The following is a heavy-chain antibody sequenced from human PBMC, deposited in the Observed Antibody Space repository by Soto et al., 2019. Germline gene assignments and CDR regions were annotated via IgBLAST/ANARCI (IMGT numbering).Heavy chain of an antibody. D-gene: IGHD3-22*01. CDR2: IDPSDSYT. J-gene: IGHJ4*02. Sequence: GASLKISCKGSGYSFTSYWISWVRQMPGKGLEWMGRIDPSDSYTNYSPSFQGHVTISADKSISTAYLQWSSLKASDTAMYYCARGRHSSGYLGETGYWGQGTLVTVSS. CDR3: ARGRHSSGYLGETGY. CDR1: GYSFTSYW. V-gene: IGHV5-10-1*01.